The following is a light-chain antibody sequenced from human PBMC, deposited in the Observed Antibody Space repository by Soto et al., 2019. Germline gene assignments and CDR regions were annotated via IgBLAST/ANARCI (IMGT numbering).Light chain of an antibody. V-gene: IGKV3-15*01. J-gene: IGKJ5*01. Sequence: ETVMTQSPATLSLSPGERATLSCRASQSVSSKLVWYQQKPGQAPRFLIYGASTRATGIPARFRGSGSGTEFTLTINRLEPEDFAVYYCQQRHMWPITFGQGTRLEIK. CDR3: QQRHMWPIT. CDR2: GAS. CDR1: QSVSSK.